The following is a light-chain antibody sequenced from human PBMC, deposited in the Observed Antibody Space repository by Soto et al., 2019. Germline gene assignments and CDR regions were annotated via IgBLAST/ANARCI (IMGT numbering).Light chain of an antibody. CDR2: GSS. V-gene: IGKV3-20*01. J-gene: IGKJ2*01. Sequence: EIVLTQSAGTLSLSPGERATLSCRASHIVSTTYLAWYQQKPGQAPRLLIYGSSSRAPGIPDRFSGSVSGTDFTLTISRLEPDDFAVYYCQQFGGSPMYTFGQGTKVDIK. CDR3: QQFGGSPMYT. CDR1: HIVSTTY.